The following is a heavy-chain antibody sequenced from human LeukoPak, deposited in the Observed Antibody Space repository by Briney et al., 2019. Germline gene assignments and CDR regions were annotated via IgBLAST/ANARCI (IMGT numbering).Heavy chain of an antibody. CDR1: GGSFSGYY. Sequence: KTSETLSLTCAVYGGSFSGYYWSWIRQPPGKGREWIGEINHSGSTNYNPSLKSRVTISVDTSKNQFSLKLSSVTAADTAVYYCARGEPITIFGVVTNDDYWGQGTLVTVSS. J-gene: IGHJ4*02. CDR3: ARGEPITIFGVVTNDDY. D-gene: IGHD3-3*01. V-gene: IGHV4-34*01. CDR2: INHSGST.